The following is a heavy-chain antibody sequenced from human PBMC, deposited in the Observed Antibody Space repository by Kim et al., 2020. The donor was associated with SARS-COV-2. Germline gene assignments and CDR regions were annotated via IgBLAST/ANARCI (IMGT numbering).Heavy chain of an antibody. CDR2: ISYDGSNK. CDR3: ARSYSGSYYGYFDY. V-gene: IGHV3-30*04. CDR1: GFTFSSYA. Sequence: GGSLRLSCAASGFTFSSYAMHWVRQAPGKGLEWVAVISYDGSNKYYADSVKGRFTISRDNSKNTLYLQMNSLRAKDTAVYYCARSYSGSYYGYFDYWGQGTLVTVSS. D-gene: IGHD1-26*01. J-gene: IGHJ4*02.